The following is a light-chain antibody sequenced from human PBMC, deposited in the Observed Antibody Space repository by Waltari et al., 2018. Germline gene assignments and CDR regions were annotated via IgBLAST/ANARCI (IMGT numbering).Light chain of an antibody. Sequence: DIQMTQSPSSLSASVGDRVTISCQASRDIKNHLNWYQQKPGKAPNLLIYDASNLEIAVPSRFSGRGSATHCTLTISSLQAEDVATYYCQQYDDFPPYNFGQGTKVEI. CDR3: QQYDDFPPYN. J-gene: IGKJ2*01. CDR1: RDIKNH. V-gene: IGKV1-33*01. CDR2: DAS.